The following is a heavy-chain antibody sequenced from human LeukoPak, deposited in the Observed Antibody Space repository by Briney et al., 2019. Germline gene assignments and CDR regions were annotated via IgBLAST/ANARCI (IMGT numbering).Heavy chain of an antibody. Sequence: PSETLSLTCTVSGGSISSYYWSWIRQPPGKGLEGIGYIYYSGSTNYNPSLKSRVTISVDTSKNQFSLKLSSVTAADTAVYYCARLESYYGSGRSYFDYWGQGTLVTVSS. CDR2: IYYSGST. CDR3: ARLESYYGSGRSYFDY. CDR1: GGSISSYY. J-gene: IGHJ4*02. D-gene: IGHD3-10*01. V-gene: IGHV4-59*08.